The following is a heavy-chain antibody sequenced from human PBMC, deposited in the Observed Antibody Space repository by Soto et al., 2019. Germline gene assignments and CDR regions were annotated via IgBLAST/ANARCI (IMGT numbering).Heavy chain of an antibody. CDR1: GFTFSTYG. D-gene: IGHD3-3*01. Sequence: GGSLRLSCAASGFTFSTYGMSWVRQAPGKGLEWVSTITNSGGSTYYADSVKGRFTISRDNSKNTLYLQMNSLRAEDTAVYYCAKDGQEWLDPLGAFDIWGQGTMVTVSS. J-gene: IGHJ3*02. V-gene: IGHV3-23*01. CDR2: ITNSGGST. CDR3: AKDGQEWLDPLGAFDI.